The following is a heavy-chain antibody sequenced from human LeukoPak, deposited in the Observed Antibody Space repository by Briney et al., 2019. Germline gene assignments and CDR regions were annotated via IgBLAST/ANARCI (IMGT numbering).Heavy chain of an antibody. CDR3: ARDPGVVAFHYFDF. CDR2: IGGLGGST. J-gene: IGHJ4*02. D-gene: IGHD3-3*01. Sequence: PGGSLRLSCAASGFTFSAHAMAWVRQAPGKGLEWASGIGGLGGSTYYAGSVKGRFTISRDNSENTLYLEMNSLRADDTAVYYCARDPGVVAFHYFDFWGQGALVTVSS. V-gene: IGHV3-23*01. CDR1: GFTFSAHA.